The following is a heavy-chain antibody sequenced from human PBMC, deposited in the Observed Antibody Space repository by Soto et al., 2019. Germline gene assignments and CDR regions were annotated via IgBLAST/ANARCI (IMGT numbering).Heavy chain of an antibody. J-gene: IGHJ4*02. CDR3: ARGRNYHDTFDY. D-gene: IGHD3-16*02. Sequence: SETLSLTCSVSGGSVKYYYWSWIRQTPGKGLEWIGYIYYTGNTKYNPSLSSRVAMSVDTSENQFSLNLRSLTAADTAVYYCARGRNYHDTFDYWGQGIQVTVSS. CDR2: IYYTGNT. CDR1: GGSVKYYY. V-gene: IGHV4-59*02.